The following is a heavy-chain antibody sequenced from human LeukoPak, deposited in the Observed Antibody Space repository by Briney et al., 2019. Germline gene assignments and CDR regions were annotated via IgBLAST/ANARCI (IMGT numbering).Heavy chain of an antibody. CDR1: GFTFSSYA. J-gene: IGHJ4*02. CDR2: ISGSGGST. D-gene: IGHD2-15*01. V-gene: IGHV3-23*01. Sequence: GGSLRLSCAASGFTFSSYAMSWVRQAPGKGPEWVSAISGSGGSTYYADSVKGRFTISRDNSKNTLYLQMNSLRAEDTAVYYCEVVVAASYDYWGQGTLVTVSS. CDR3: EVVVAASYDY.